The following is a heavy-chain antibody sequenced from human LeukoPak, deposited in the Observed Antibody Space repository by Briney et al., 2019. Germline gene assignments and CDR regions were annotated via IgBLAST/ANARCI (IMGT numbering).Heavy chain of an antibody. Sequence: ASVKVSCKASGYTFTSYGISWVRQAPGQGIEWMGWISAYNGNTNYAQKLQGRVTMTTDTSTSTAYMELRSLRSDDTAVYYCARVYSSGWPAGSWFDPWGQGTLVTVSS. CDR2: ISAYNGNT. CDR3: ARVYSSGWPAGSWFDP. J-gene: IGHJ5*02. V-gene: IGHV1-18*01. CDR1: GYTFTSYG. D-gene: IGHD6-19*01.